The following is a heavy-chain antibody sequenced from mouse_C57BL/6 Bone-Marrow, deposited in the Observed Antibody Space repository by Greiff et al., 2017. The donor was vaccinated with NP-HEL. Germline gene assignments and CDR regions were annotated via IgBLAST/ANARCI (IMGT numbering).Heavy chain of an antibody. J-gene: IGHJ2*01. CDR3: ARHDGYYFDY. D-gene: IGHD2-3*01. CDR1: EYEIWWYE. V-gene: IGHV5-2*01. CDR2: INSDGGRT. Sequence: VQLQQSGGGLVQPGESLKLYWESNEYEIWWYERWGGRKRREKRGGGGVAINSDGGRTYYPDTMERRFIISRDNTKKTLYLQMSSLRSEDTALYYCARHDGYYFDYWGQGTTLTVSS.